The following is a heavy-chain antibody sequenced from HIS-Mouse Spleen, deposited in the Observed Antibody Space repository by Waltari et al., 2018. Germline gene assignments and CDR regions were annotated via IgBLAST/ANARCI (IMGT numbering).Heavy chain of an antibody. V-gene: IGHV4-39*07. Sequence: QLQLQESGPGLVKPSETLSLPCPVSGGSISRSSSSWGWISQPPGKGLEWIGSIYYSGSTYYNPSLKSRVTISVDTSKNQFSLKLSSVTAADTAVYYCAREIPYSSSWYDWYFDLWGRGTLVTVSS. CDR3: AREIPYSSSWYDWYFDL. J-gene: IGHJ2*01. CDR1: GGSISRSSSS. D-gene: IGHD6-13*01. CDR2: IYYSGST.